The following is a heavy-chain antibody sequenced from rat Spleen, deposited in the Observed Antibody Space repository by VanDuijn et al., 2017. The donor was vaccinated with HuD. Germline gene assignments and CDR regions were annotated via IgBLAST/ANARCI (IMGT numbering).Heavy chain of an antibody. CDR1: GFTFSDYY. J-gene: IGHJ1*01. D-gene: IGHD1-7*01. CDR3: ARLTMGIDY. Sequence: EVQLVESDGGLVQPGRSLKLSCAASGFTFSDYYMAWVRQAPTKGLEWVATISYDGSSTYYRDSVKGRFTISRDNAKSTLYLQMDSLRSEDTATYYCARLTMGIDYWGPGTMVTVSS. V-gene: IGHV5-29*01. CDR2: ISYDGSST.